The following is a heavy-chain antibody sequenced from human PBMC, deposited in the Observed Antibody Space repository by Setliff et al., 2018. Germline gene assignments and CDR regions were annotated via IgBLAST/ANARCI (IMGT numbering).Heavy chain of an antibody. V-gene: IGHV4-4*07. CDR1: GGSIGSYY. D-gene: IGHD3-10*01. CDR3: ARGIITMVRGVITFSYYFDY. Sequence: SSETLSLTCTVSGGSIGSYYWSWIRQPAGKGLEWIGRIYTSGSTNYNPSLKSRVTMSVDTSKNQFSLKLSSVTAADTAVYYCARGIITMVRGVITFSYYFDYWGQGTLVTVS. J-gene: IGHJ4*02. CDR2: IYTSGST.